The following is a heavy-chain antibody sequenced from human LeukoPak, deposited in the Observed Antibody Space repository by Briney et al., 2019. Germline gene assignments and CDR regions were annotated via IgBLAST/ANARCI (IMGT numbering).Heavy chain of an antibody. D-gene: IGHD2-2*01. V-gene: IGHV1-69*05. CDR3: AKSKLGYCSSTSCLTFDP. CDR1: GGTFSSYA. CDR2: IIPIFGTA. J-gene: IGHJ5*02. Sequence: VKVSCKASGGTFSSYAISWVRQAPGQGLEWMGGIIPIFGTANYAQKFQGRATITTDESTSTAYMELSSLRSEDTAVYYCAKSKLGYCSSTSCLTFDPWGQGTLVTVSS.